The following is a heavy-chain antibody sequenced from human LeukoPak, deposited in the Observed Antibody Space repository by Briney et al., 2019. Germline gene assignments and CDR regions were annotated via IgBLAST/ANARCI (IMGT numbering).Heavy chain of an antibody. D-gene: IGHD3-10*01. Sequence: PGGSLRLSCAASGFTFSNYAMSWVRQAPGKGLEWVSGINWNGGSTGYADSVKGRFTISRDNAKNSLYLQMNSLRAEDTALYHCARANYYYGSGSYYYYYYMDVWGKGTTVTISS. CDR1: GFTFSNYA. CDR3: ARANYYYGSGSYYYYYYMDV. V-gene: IGHV3-20*01. J-gene: IGHJ6*03. CDR2: INWNGGST.